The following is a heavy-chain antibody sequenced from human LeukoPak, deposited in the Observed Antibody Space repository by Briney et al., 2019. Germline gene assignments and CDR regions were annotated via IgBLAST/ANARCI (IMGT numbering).Heavy chain of an antibody. D-gene: IGHD6-6*01. V-gene: IGHV4-59*01. CDR2: IYYSGST. Sequence: SETLSLTCTVSGGSISSYYWSWIRQPPGKGLEWIGYIYYSGSTNYNPSLKSRVTISVDTSKNQFSLKLSSVTAADTAVYYCAKDGDAYSTSAGYYYYMDVWGKGTTVTVSS. CDR3: AKDGDAYSTSAGYYYYMDV. J-gene: IGHJ6*03. CDR1: GGSISSYY.